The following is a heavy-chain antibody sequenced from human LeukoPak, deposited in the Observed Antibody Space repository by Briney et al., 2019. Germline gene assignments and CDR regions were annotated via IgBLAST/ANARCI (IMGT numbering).Heavy chain of an antibody. CDR2: INTKGET. V-gene: IGHV4-4*09. D-gene: IGHD2-21*01. J-gene: IGHJ4*02. Sequence: TETLSLTCTVSGVSMSAYQWSWVRQSPEKGLEWIGCINTKGETSYNPSLKSRVTTSVDTSKSQFSLRLTSVTAADTAVYYCATSNDAKIAPFDHWGQGAPVTVSS. CDR3: ATSNDAKIAPFDH. CDR1: GVSMSAYQ.